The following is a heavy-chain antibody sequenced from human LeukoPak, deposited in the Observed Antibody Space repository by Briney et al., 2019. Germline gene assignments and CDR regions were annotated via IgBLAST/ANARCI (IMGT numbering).Heavy chain of an antibody. CDR3: ARDPTEEGYYYYGMDV. Sequence: RASVKVSRKASGYTFSSYGISWGGQAPRHGREWLGWISAYEGNTNYAQKLQGKVTMTTDPSTSTAYMELRSLRSHDPAVYYWARDPTEEGYYYYGMDVWGQGTTVTVSS. J-gene: IGHJ6*02. CDR1: GYTFSSYG. D-gene: IGHD3-10*01. CDR2: ISAYEGNT. V-gene: IGHV1-18*04.